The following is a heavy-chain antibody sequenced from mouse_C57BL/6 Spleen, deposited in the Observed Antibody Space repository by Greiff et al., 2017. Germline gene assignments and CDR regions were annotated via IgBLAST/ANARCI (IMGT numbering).Heavy chain of an antibody. D-gene: IGHD2-5*01. CDR2: INPNNGGT. V-gene: IGHV1-18*01. CDR3: ARRSNYTYYFDY. J-gene: IGHJ2*01. Sequence: EVQLQESGPELVKPGASVKIPCKASGYTFTDYNMDWVKQSHGKSLEWIGDINPNNGGTIYNQKFKGKATLTVDKSSSTAYMELRSLTSEDTAVYYCARRSNYTYYFDYWGQGTTLTVSS. CDR1: GYTFTDYN.